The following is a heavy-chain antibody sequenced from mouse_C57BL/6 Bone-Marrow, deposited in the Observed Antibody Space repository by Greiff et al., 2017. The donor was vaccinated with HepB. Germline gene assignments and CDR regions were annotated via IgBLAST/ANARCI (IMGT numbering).Heavy chain of an antibody. V-gene: IGHV1-15*01. J-gene: IGHJ1*03. Sequence: VQLQESGAELVRPGASVTLSCKASGYTFTDYEMHWVKQTPVHGLEWIGAIDPETGGTAYNQKFKGKAILTADKSSSTAYMELRSLTSEDSAVYYCTRGTYYSNYGYFDVWGTGTTVTVSS. CDR1: GYTFTDYE. CDR3: TRGTYYSNYGYFDV. D-gene: IGHD2-5*01. CDR2: IDPETGGT.